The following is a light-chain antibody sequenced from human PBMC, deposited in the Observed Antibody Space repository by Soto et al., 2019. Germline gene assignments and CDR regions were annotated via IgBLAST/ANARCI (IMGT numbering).Light chain of an antibody. CDR3: SSCTRRGAHV. J-gene: IGLJ1*01. CDR2: GVR. Sequence: ALTQPASVSGSPGQSITISCTGSASDVGTYKYVSRYQLHPDKPPKLPIYGVRNRPPGVSNHFSGSQSGNTPSLTSSGLEAEDEADYYCSSCTRRGAHVFGTGTKVTVL. CDR1: ASDVGTYKY. V-gene: IGLV2-14*01.